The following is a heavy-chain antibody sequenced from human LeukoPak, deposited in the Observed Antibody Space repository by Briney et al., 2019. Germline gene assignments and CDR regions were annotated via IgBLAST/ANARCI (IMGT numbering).Heavy chain of an antibody. V-gene: IGHV4-34*01. CDR3: ARPSYYYGSGSYYKGRYYFDY. Sequence: SETLSLTCAVYGGSFSGYYWSWIRQPPGKGLEWIGEINHSGSTNYNPSLKSRVTISVDTSKNQFSLKPSSVTAADTAVYYCARPSYYYGSGSYYKGRYYFDYWGQGTLVTVSS. CDR2: INHSGST. CDR1: GGSFSGYY. D-gene: IGHD3-10*01. J-gene: IGHJ4*02.